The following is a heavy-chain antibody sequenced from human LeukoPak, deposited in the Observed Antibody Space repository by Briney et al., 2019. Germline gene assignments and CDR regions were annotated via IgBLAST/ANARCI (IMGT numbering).Heavy chain of an antibody. Sequence: SETLSLTCSVSGDAISSSYWSWIRQPPGKGLEWIGYIYYNGLTNYKPSLKSRVTISIDTSKNQFSLKLSSVTAADTAVYYCARGGGALDYYYYMDVWGKGTTVTVSS. V-gene: IGHV4-59*01. J-gene: IGHJ6*03. CDR2: IYYNGLT. CDR3: ARGGGALDYYYYMDV. CDR1: GDAISSSY. D-gene: IGHD1-26*01.